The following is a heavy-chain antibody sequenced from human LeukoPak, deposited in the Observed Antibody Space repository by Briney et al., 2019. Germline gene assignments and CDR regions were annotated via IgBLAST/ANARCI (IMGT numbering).Heavy chain of an antibody. CDR1: GFTFDDYG. D-gene: IGHD3/OR15-3a*01. J-gene: IGHJ5*02. Sequence: GGSLRLSCAASGFTFDDYGMSWVRQAPGKGLEWVSSISSSSSISYADSVKGRFTISRDNAKDSLYLQMNSLRAEDTAVYYCARGIEDSRAQPVSQWFDPWGQGTLVTVSS. CDR2: ISSSSSI. V-gene: IGHV3-69-1*01. CDR3: ARGIEDSRAQPVSQWFDP.